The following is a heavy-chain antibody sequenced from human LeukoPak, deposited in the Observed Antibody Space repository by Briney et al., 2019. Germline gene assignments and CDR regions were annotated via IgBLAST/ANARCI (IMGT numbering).Heavy chain of an antibody. Sequence: SVKVSCKASGGTFSSYAISWVRQAPGQGLEWMGGIIPIFGTANYAQKFQGRVTITADESTSTAYMELSSLGSEDTAVYYCARSPLRPYSSSPDYYYYYGMDVWGQGTTVTVSS. CDR3: ARSPLRPYSSSPDYYYYYGMDV. D-gene: IGHD6-13*01. J-gene: IGHJ6*02. V-gene: IGHV1-69*13. CDR1: GGTFSSYA. CDR2: IIPIFGTA.